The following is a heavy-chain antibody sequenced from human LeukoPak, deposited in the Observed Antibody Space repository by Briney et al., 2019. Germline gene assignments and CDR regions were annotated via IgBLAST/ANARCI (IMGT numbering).Heavy chain of an antibody. Sequence: ASVKVSCKASGYTFTSYAMNWVRQAPGQGLEYMGWINTHTGNPTYGQGFTGRFVFSLDTSVNTAYMEINTLKADDTAVYYCARARPPNNVTGANDYGMEGAPDYWGQGTLVPVSS. CDR1: GYTFTSYA. CDR3: ARARPPNNVTGANDYGMEGAPDY. CDR2: INTHTGNP. D-gene: IGHD4-17*01. J-gene: IGHJ4*02. V-gene: IGHV7-4-1*02.